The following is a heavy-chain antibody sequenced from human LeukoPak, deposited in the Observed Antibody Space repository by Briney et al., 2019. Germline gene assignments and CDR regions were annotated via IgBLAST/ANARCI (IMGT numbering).Heavy chain of an antibody. V-gene: IGHV3-23*01. D-gene: IGHD1-7*01. CDR3: ARDLTGTTAFNYYYYGMDV. CDR2: ISGSGGST. J-gene: IGHJ6*02. CDR1: GFTFSSYA. Sequence: GGSLRLSCAASGFTFSSYAMSWVRQAPGKGLEWVSVISGSGGSTDYTDPVKGRFTISRDNSKNTLYLQMNSLRAEDTAVYYCARDLTGTTAFNYYYYGMDVWGQGTTVTVSS.